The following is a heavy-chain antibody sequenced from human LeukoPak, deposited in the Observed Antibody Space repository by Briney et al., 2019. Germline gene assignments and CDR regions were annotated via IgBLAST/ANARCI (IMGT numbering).Heavy chain of an antibody. CDR3: AKDIYGGLFDY. CDR1: FXFSSYA. J-gene: IGHJ4*02. CDR2: ISGSGGST. V-gene: IGHV3-23*01. Sequence: FXFSSYAMSWVRQAPGKXLEWVSAISGSGGSTYYADSVKGRFTISRDNSKNTLYLQMNSLRAEDTAVYYCAKDIYGGLFDYWGQGTLVTVSS. D-gene: IGHD4-23*01.